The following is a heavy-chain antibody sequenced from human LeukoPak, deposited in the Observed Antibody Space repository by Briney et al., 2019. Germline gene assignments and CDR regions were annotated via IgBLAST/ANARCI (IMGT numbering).Heavy chain of an antibody. D-gene: IGHD3-9*01. J-gene: IGHJ3*02. CDR3: ARHETGVYFGAFDI. Sequence: SETLPLTCTVSGGSISSYYWSWIRQPPGKGLEWIGYIYYSGSTNYNPSLKSRVTISVDTSKNQFSLKLSSVTAADTAVYYCARHETGVYFGAFDIWGQGTMVTVSS. CDR2: IYYSGST. CDR1: GGSISSYY. V-gene: IGHV4-59*08.